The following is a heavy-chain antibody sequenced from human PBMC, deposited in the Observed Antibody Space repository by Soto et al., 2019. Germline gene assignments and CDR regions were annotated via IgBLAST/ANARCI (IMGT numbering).Heavy chain of an antibody. CDR2: ISYDGSNK. CDR1: GFTFSSYA. V-gene: IGHV3-30-3*01. J-gene: IGHJ5*02. Sequence: PGGSLRLSCAASGFTFSSYAMHGVRQAPGKGLAWVAVISYDGSNKYYADSVKGRFTISRDNSNNTLYLQMNSLRAEDTAVYYCAREGFAPWGQGTMVAVS. CDR3: AREGFAP.